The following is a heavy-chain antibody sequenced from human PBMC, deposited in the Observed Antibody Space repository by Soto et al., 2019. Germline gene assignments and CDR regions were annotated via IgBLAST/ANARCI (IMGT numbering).Heavy chain of an antibody. CDR1: GFTFTSYA. Sequence: GGSLRLSCAVSGFTFTSYAMTWVRQAPGKGLEWVSAISGSDGSEFYADSVKGRFTISRDNSKNTLYLQMKSLRAEDTALYYCAKGDTTMITDYSAMDVWGQGTTVTVYS. CDR2: ISGSDGSE. D-gene: IGHD5-18*01. CDR3: AKGDTTMITDYSAMDV. J-gene: IGHJ6*02. V-gene: IGHV3-23*01.